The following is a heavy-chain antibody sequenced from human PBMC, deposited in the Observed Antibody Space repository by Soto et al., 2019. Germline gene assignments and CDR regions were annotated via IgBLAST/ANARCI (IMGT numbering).Heavy chain of an antibody. CDR3: ARGGMTIYYYCDMDV. V-gene: IGHV1-3*01. CDR1: GYTFTNYA. CDR2: IHAGNGNT. Sequence: ASVKVSCKASGYTFTNYAIQWVRQAPGQRLEWMGWIHAGNGNTKYSQKFQGRVTIIRDTSASTAYMELSSLRSEDTAVYYCARGGMTIYYYCDMDVWGQGTTVTVYS. J-gene: IGHJ6*02. D-gene: IGHD3-3*01.